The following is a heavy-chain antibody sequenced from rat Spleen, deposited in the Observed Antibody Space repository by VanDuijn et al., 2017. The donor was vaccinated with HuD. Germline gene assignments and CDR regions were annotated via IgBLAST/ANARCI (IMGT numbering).Heavy chain of an antibody. V-gene: IGHV5-29*01. CDR3: TRKDTMGITPCWES. Sequence: EVQLVESDGGLVQPGRSLKLSCAASGFTFSDYYMAWVRQAPTKGLEWVTTISFDGGRNFYRDSVKGRFTISRDNAKNTLNLQMNSLRSEDTATYYCTRKDTMGITPCWESWGQGASVTVSS. J-gene: IGHJ4*01. CDR2: ISFDGGRN. CDR1: GFTFSDYY. D-gene: IGHD1-9*01.